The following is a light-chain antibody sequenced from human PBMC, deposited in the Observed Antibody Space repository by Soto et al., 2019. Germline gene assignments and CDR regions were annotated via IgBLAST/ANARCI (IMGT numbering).Light chain of an antibody. CDR2: DAS. J-gene: IGKJ5*01. CDR1: QSVSSH. Sequence: IVLTQSPATLSLSPGERATLSCRASQSVSSHLVWFQQKPGQAPRLLIYDASSRATGIPVRFSGSGSGTEFTLTISSLQSEDFAVYYCQQYNDWPPITLGQGTRLEIK. CDR3: QQYNDWPPIT. V-gene: IGKV3D-15*01.